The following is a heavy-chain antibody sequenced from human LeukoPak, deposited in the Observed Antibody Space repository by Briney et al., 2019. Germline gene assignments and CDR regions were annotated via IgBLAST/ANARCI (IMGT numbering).Heavy chain of an antibody. V-gene: IGHV4-39*01. J-gene: IGHJ4*02. Sequence: SETLSLTCTVSGGSISSSSYYWRWIRQPPGKGLEWIGNIYYSGSTYYNPSLKSRVTISVDTSKNQFSLKLSSVTAADTAVYYCATLSQYSSSWYYFDYWGQGTLVTVSS. CDR3: ATLSQYSSSWYYFDY. CDR2: IYYSGST. D-gene: IGHD6-13*01. CDR1: GGSISSSSYY.